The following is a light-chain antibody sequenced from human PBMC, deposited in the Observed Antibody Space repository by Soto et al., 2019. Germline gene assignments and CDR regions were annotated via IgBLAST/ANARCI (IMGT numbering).Light chain of an antibody. CDR2: DVS. CDR1: QNISRW. CDR3: QQYKTYYRT. V-gene: IGKV1-5*01. Sequence: DIQMTQSPPYLSASIGDRVTITCRASQNISRWLAWYQQKPGKAPKLLIYDVSRFEGGVPSRFSGSGSGTEFTLTISSLQPDDFATYYCQQYKTYYRTFGQGTKVDIK. J-gene: IGKJ1*01.